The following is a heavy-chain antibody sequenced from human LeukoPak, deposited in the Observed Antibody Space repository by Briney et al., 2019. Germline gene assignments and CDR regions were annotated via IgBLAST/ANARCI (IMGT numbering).Heavy chain of an antibody. CDR2: IKRDGSEK. Sequence: GGSLRLSCAASGFTVSSNYMSWVRQAPGKGLEWVANIKRDGSEKYYVDSVKGRFTISRDNAKNSLYLQMNSLRAEDTAVYYCATYYDFWSGYYGRFHYFDYWGQGTLVTVSS. CDR3: ATYYDFWSGYYGRFHYFDY. D-gene: IGHD3-3*01. CDR1: GFTVSSNY. V-gene: IGHV3-7*01. J-gene: IGHJ4*02.